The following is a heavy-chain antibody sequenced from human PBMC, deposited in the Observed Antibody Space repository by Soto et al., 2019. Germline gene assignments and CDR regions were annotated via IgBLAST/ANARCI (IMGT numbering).Heavy chain of an antibody. D-gene: IGHD3-16*02. CDR1: GFIFSSYG. Sequence: EVQLLESGGGLVQPGGSLRLSCAASGFIFSSYGMSWVRQAPGKGRAWGSGISGSGGTKYYADSVKGRFTISRDNSKNILYLQMNSLRAEDTAIYYCAKDTRLRLGDLSFDAFDSWGQGTLVTVSS. CDR2: ISGSGGTK. CDR3: AKDTRLRLGDLSFDAFDS. J-gene: IGHJ4*02. V-gene: IGHV3-23*01.